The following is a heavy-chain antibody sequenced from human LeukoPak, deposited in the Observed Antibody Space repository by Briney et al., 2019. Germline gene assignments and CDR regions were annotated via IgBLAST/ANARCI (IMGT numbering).Heavy chain of an antibody. D-gene: IGHD2/OR15-2a*01. CDR1: GYSINRGYY. Sequence: SETLSLTCTVSGYSINRGYYWGWIRQPSGMGLEWIGSIYHSVSTYYNPSLKTRVTISVDTSKNQFSLKLSSVTAADTAVYYCARGRYFYLNRFDPWGQGTLVTVSS. CDR3: ARGRYFYLNRFDP. V-gene: IGHV4-38-2*02. J-gene: IGHJ5*02. CDR2: IYHSVST.